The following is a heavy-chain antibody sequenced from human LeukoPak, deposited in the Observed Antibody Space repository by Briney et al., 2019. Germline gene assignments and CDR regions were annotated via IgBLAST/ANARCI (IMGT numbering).Heavy chain of an antibody. V-gene: IGHV3-23*01. J-gene: IGHJ4*02. CDR2: ISGSGGST. D-gene: IGHD1-14*01. CDR1: GFTFSSYA. CDR3: AINSDPDYFDY. Sequence: GGSLRLSCAASGFTFSSYAMSWVRQAPGKGLEWVSAISGSGGSTYYTDSVKGRFTISRDNSKNTLYLQMNSLRAEDTAVYYCAINSDPDYFDYWGQGTLVTVSS.